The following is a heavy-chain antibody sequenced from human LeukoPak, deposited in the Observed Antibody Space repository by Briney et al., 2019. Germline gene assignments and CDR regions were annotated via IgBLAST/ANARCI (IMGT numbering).Heavy chain of an antibody. CDR1: GYTFTSYA. CDR3: ARDDGAHYYDSSGYYGWFDP. D-gene: IGHD3-22*01. Sequence: GSVKVSCKAFGYTFTSYAMNWVRQAPGQGLEWMGWINTNTGNPTYAQGFTGRFVFSLDTSVSTAYLQISSLKAEDTAVYYCARDDGAHYYDSSGYYGWFDPWGQGTLVTVSS. J-gene: IGHJ5*02. V-gene: IGHV7-4-1*02. CDR2: INTNTGNP.